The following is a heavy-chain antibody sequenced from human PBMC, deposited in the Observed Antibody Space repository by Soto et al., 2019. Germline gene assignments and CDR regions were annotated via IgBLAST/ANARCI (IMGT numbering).Heavy chain of an antibody. J-gene: IGHJ6*02. CDR1: GFTFSTYS. CDR2: ISSISNYI. V-gene: IGHV3-21*01. CDR3: ARPARYDILTGYYNDYYYYGMDV. Sequence: GGSLRLSCAASGFTFSTYSMNWVRQAPGRGLEWVSSISSISNYIYYADSVKGRFTISRDNAKNSLYLQMNNLRVEDTAVYYCARPARYDILTGYYNDYYYYGMDVWGQGTTVTVSS. D-gene: IGHD3-9*01.